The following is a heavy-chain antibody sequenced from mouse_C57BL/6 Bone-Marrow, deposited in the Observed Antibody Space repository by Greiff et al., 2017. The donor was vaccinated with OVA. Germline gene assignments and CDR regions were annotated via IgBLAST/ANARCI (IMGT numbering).Heavy chain of an antibody. D-gene: IGHD2-1*01. Sequence: VQLQQSGAELVRPGSSVKLSCKASGYTFTSYWMHWVKQRPIQGLEWIGNIDPSDSETHYNQKFKDKATLTVDKSSSTAYMQLSSLTSEDSAVYYGARGEGGNYGGAMDYWGQGTSVTVSS. J-gene: IGHJ4*01. CDR3: ARGEGGNYGGAMDY. CDR1: GYTFTSYW. CDR2: IDPSDSET. V-gene: IGHV1-52*01.